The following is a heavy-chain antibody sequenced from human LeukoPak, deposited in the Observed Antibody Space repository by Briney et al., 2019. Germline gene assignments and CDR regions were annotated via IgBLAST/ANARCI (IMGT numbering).Heavy chain of an antibody. J-gene: IGHJ3*02. V-gene: IGHV3-23*01. D-gene: IGHD2-2*01. CDR1: GFTFSSYA. CDR2: ILGAGRTT. Sequence: GGSLRLSCAASGFTFSSYAMTWVRQAPGKGLEWISTILGAGRTTYYADSVKGRFTISRDNSRNTLSLQLNSLRAEDTAVYYCAKAQGYCTYTSCSDDAFDIWGRGTMVTVSS. CDR3: AKAQGYCTYTSCSDDAFDI.